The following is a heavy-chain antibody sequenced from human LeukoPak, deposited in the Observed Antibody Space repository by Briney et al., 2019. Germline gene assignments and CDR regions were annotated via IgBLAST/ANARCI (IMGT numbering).Heavy chain of an antibody. Sequence: PSGTLSLTCAVSGGSISSSNWWSWVRQPPGKGLEWIGEIYHSGSTNYNPSLKSRVTISVDTSKNQFSLKLNSVTAADTAVYYCAREGLNMVRGVIPKEAWGWFDPWGQGTLVTVSS. J-gene: IGHJ5*02. V-gene: IGHV4-4*02. CDR2: IYHSGST. CDR3: AREGLNMVRGVIPKEAWGWFDP. D-gene: IGHD3-10*01. CDR1: GGSISSSNW.